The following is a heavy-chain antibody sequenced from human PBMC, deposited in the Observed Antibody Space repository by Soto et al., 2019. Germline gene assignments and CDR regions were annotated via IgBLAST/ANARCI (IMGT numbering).Heavy chain of an antibody. V-gene: IGHV3-74*01. CDR1: GFTFSSYW. CDR3: AREYYYDSSGHPTRDYFDY. CDR2: INSDGSST. J-gene: IGHJ4*02. Sequence: PGGSLRLSCAASGFTFSSYWMHWVRQAPGKGLVWVSRINSDGSSTSYADSVKGRFTISRDNAKNTLYLQMNSLRAEDTAVYYCAREYYYDSSGHPTRDYFDYWGQGPLVTVYS. D-gene: IGHD3-22*01.